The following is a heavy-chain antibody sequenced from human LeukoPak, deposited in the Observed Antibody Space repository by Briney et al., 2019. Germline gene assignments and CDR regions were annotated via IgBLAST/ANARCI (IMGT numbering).Heavy chain of an antibody. V-gene: IGHV3-48*03. CDR1: GFTFSSYE. CDR2: ISRSGSTI. CDR3: ARDGYCSGGSYCKVSAFDI. D-gene: IGHD2-15*01. J-gene: IGHJ3*02. Sequence: GGSLTLSCAASGFTFSSYEMNWVGQAPGKGLEWVSYISRSGSTIYYADSVKGRFTISRDNAKNSLYLQMNRLRAEDTAVYYCARDGYCSGGSYCKVSAFDIWGQGTMVTVSS.